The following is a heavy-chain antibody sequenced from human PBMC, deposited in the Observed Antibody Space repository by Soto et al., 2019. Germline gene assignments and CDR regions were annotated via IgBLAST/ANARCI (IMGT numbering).Heavy chain of an antibody. J-gene: IGHJ3*02. Sequence: EVQLVESGGGLVQPGGSLRLSCAASGFTFSSYAMHWVRQAPGKGLEYVSAISSNGGSTHYVNSVKGRFTISRDNSKNTLYLQMGSLRAEEMAVYYCSRDGLRQYAFDIWGQGTMGTVSS. CDR3: SRDGLRQYAFDI. CDR1: GFTFSSYA. V-gene: IGHV3-64*01. CDR2: ISSNGGST. D-gene: IGHD4-17*01.